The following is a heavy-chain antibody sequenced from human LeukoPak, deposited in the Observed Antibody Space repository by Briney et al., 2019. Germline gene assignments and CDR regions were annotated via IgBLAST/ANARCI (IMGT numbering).Heavy chain of an antibody. D-gene: IGHD2/OR15-2a*01. CDR2: ISGSGGST. V-gene: IGHV3-23*01. Sequence: PGGSLRLSCAASGFTFSSYAMSWVRQAPGKGLEWVSAISGSGGSTYYADSVKGRFTISRDNSKNTLYLQMNSQRTEDTAVYYCARGLLETTTSYFDYWGQGTLVTVSS. CDR3: ARGLLETTTSYFDY. J-gene: IGHJ4*02. CDR1: GFTFSSYA.